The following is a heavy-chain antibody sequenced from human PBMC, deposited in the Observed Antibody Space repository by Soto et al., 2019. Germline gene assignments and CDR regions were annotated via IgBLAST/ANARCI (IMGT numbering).Heavy chain of an antibody. CDR1: GFTFSSYW. J-gene: IGHJ4*02. Sequence: GGSLRLSCAASGFTFSSYWMSWVRQAPGKGLEWVANIKQDGSEKYYVDSVKGRFTISGDNAKNSLYLQMNSLRAEDTAGYYCARDRLGDGWDYWGQGTLVTVSS. CDR2: IKQDGSEK. V-gene: IGHV3-7*01. CDR3: ARDRLGDGWDY. D-gene: IGHD3-16*01.